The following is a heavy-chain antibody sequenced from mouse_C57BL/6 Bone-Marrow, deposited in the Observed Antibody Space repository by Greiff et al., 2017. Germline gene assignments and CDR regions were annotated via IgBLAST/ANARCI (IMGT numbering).Heavy chain of an antibody. CDR3: AREDVSTFNWFDY. CDR2: INPNNGGT. V-gene: IGHV1-26*01. Sequence: VQLQQSGPELVKPGASVKISCKASGYTFTDYYMNWVKQSHGKSLEWIGDINPNNGGTSYNQTFKGKATLTVDKSSSTAYMALRSLTSEDAAFYCCAREDVSTFNWFDYWGQGTTLTVSS. D-gene: IGHD4-1*02. J-gene: IGHJ2*01. CDR1: GYTFTDYY.